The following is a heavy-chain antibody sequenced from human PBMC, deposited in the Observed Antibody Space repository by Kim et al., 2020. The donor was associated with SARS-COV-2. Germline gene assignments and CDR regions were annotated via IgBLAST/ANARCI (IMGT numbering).Heavy chain of an antibody. CDR1: GFTFSSYA. D-gene: IGHD2-8*02. Sequence: GGSLRLSCAASGFTFSSYAMHWVRQAPGKGLEWVAVISYDGSNKYYADSVKGRFTISRDNSKNTLYLQMNSLRAEDTAVYYCARENPATGVYWGQGTLVTVSS. CDR3: ARENPATGVY. J-gene: IGHJ4*02. CDR2: ISYDGSNK. V-gene: IGHV3-30*04.